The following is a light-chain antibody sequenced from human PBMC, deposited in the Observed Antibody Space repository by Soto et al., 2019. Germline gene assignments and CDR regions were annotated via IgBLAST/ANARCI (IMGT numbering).Light chain of an antibody. J-gene: IGKJ1*01. CDR3: QQYHYYSWT. V-gene: IGKV1-5*03. CDR1: ESIDTW. CDR2: KAS. Sequence: DMQITQSPSTLSGSVVDRVTITCRASESIDTWLAWYQQKPGNAPKLLIYKASSLETGVPSRFSGSGSGTEFTLTISSLQPDDFATYYCQQYHYYSWTFGQGTKVDIK.